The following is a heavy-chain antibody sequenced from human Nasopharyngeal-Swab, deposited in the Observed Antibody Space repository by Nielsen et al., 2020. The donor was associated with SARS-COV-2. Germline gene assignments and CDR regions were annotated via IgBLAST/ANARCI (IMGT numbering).Heavy chain of an antibody. CDR3: AREGGYCSGGSCYRYGAFEI. D-gene: IGHD2-15*01. CDR2: INHSGST. V-gene: IGHV4-34*01. Sequence: GSLRLSCAVYGGSFSGYYWSWIRQPPGKGLEWIGEINHSGSTNYNPSLKSRVTISVDTSKNQFSLKLSSVTAADTAVYYCAREGGYCSGGSCYRYGAFEIWGQGTMVTVSS. CDR1: GGSFSGYY. J-gene: IGHJ3*02.